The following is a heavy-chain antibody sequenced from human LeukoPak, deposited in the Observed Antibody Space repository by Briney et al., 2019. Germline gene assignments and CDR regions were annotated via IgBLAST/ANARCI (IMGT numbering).Heavy chain of an antibody. CDR3: ALNYYGSGSYGEGLFDY. V-gene: IGHV4-39*07. J-gene: IGHJ4*02. CDR1: GGSISSSNYY. CDR2: MYYSGST. Sequence: PSETLSLTCTVSGGSISSSNYYWGWIRQPPGKGLEWIGNMYYSGSTYYNPSLKSRVTMSVDTSKNQFSLKLSSVTAADTAVYYCALNYYGSGSYGEGLFDYWGQGTLVTVSS. D-gene: IGHD3-10*01.